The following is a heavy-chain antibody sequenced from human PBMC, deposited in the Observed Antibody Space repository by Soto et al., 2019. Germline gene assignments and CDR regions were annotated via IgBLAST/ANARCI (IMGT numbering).Heavy chain of an antibody. D-gene: IGHD4-4*01. Sequence: SENLSLTCAVYVGSFSGYYWSWIRQPPGKGLEGIGEINHSGSTNYNPSLKRRVTISVDTSKKQFGLKLSSVTPADTAFYYCRRGHAGQLDQYSYNWFDPSGERHLAT. CDR1: VGSFSGYY. J-gene: IGHJ5*02. CDR3: RRGHAGQLDQYSYNWFDP. V-gene: IGHV4-34*01. CDR2: INHSGST.